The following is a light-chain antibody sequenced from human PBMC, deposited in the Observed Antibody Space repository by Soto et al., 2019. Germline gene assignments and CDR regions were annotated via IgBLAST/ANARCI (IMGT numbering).Light chain of an antibody. Sequence: QSALTQPASVSGSPGQSIPISCTGTSTDVGGYNYVSWYQQHPGKVPQLMIYDVSNRPSGVSNRFSGSNPGNTASLTISGLQAEDEADYCCSSYTSSSTLVFGGGTKVTVL. J-gene: IGLJ2*01. CDR3: SSYTSSSTLV. CDR1: STDVGGYNY. V-gene: IGLV2-14*01. CDR2: DVS.